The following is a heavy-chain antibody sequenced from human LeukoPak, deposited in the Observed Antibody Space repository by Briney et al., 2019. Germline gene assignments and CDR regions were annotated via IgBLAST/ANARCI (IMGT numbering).Heavy chain of an antibody. D-gene: IGHD3-22*01. CDR3: ARSISQNYYDSSGYYWGEGYYFDY. V-gene: IGHV1-69*05. J-gene: IGHJ4*02. CDR2: IIPIFGTA. CDR1: GGTFSSYA. Sequence: SVKVSCKASGGTFSSYAISWVRQAPGQGLEWMGGIIPIFGTANYAQKFQGRVTITTDESTSTAYMELSSLRSEDTAVYYCARSISQNYYDSSGYYWGEGYYFDYWGQGTLVTVSS.